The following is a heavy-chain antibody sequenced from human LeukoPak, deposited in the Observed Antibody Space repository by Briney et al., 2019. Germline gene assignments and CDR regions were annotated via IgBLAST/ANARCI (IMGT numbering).Heavy chain of an antibody. V-gene: IGHV4-59*01. CDR1: GGSISSYY. CDR2: IYYSGST. CDR3: ARAFYPGYYSYMAV. J-gene: IGHJ6*03. Sequence: SETLSLTCTVSGGSISSYYWNWIRQPPGKGLEWIGYIYYSGSTNYNPSLKSRVTISVDTSKNQFSLKLSSVTAADTAVYYCARAFYPGYYSYMAVWGKGTTVTVSS. D-gene: IGHD3-3*02.